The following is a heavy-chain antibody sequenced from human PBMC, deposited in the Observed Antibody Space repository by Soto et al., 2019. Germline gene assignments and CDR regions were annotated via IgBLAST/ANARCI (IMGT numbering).Heavy chain of an antibody. D-gene: IGHD6-13*01. Sequence: PGWSLRLSCAGSGFTFINYAMTWVRQAPGKGLEWVSSISNRGSDTYYVDSVKGRFTISRDNSKNTLYLQMNSLRAEDTAVYYCAKDTYSSSWYFWGQGTLVTVSS. CDR3: AKDTYSSSWYF. V-gene: IGHV3-23*01. CDR2: ISNRGSDT. CDR1: GFTFINYA. J-gene: IGHJ4*02.